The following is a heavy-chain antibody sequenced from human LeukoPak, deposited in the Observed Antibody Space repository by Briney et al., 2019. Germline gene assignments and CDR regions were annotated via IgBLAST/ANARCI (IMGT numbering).Heavy chain of an antibody. CDR1: GGSISSSSYY. J-gene: IGHJ4*02. CDR2: IYYSGST. Sequence: SGTLSLTCTVSGGSISSSSYYWGWIRQPPGKGLEWIGSIYYSGSTYYNPSLKSRVTISVDTSKNQFSLKLSSVTAADTAVYYCASLGEMATMVDYWGQGTLVTVSS. V-gene: IGHV4-39*01. D-gene: IGHD5-24*01. CDR3: ASLGEMATMVDY.